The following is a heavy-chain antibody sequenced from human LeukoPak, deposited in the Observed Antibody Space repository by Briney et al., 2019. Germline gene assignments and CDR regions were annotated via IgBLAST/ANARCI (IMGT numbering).Heavy chain of an antibody. CDR3: AKAGSIRFDY. CDR1: GFTFSSYA. CDR2: ISGGGGRGGNT. J-gene: IGHJ4*02. V-gene: IGHV3-23*01. D-gene: IGHD3-3*02. Sequence: GGSLRLSCAASGFTFSSYAMSWVRQAPGKGLEWVSGISGGGGRGGNTYYADSMKGRFTISRDNSKNTLYLQMNSLRADDTAVYYCAKAGSIRFDYWGQGTLVTVSS.